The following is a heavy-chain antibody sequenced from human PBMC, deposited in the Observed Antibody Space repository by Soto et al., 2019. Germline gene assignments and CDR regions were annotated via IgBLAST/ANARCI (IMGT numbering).Heavy chain of an antibody. CDR2: INSDGSST. Sequence: EVQLVESGGGLVQPGGSLRLSCAASGFTFSSYWMHWVRQAPGKGLVWVSRINSDGSSTSYADSVKGRFTISRDNAKNTLYLQMNSLGAEDTAMYYCERDGVNIVVVPAAMYYYYYMDVWGKGTTVTVSS. V-gene: IGHV3-74*01. CDR3: ERDGVNIVVVPAAMYYYYYMDV. D-gene: IGHD2-2*01. CDR1: GFTFSSYW. J-gene: IGHJ6*03.